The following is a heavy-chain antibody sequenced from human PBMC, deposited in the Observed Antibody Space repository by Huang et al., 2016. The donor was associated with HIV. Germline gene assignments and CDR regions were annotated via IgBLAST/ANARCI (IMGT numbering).Heavy chain of an antibody. CDR2: IQYDGTKK. V-gene: IGHV3-30*02. CDR1: GFTFSSDG. Sequence: QVQLVESGGGVVQPGGSLRLSCATSGFTFSSDGRHWVRQAPGLGLEWVAFIQYDGTKKYYADSVKGRFNISRDNSKNMLHLQMNNLRVEDTAAYFCAKVTLGFDYWGQGTWVTVSS. D-gene: IGHD2-15*01. CDR3: AKVTLGFDY. J-gene: IGHJ4*02.